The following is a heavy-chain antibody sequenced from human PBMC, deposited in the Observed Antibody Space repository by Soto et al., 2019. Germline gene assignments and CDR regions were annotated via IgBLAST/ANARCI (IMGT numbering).Heavy chain of an antibody. Sequence: QLQLQESGSGLVKPSQTLSLTCAVSGGCISSGGYSWIWIRQRPGKGLEWFGYIYHSGSTYYNPSLKSRVPXSXXXSXYQFSLTTSSVTAPDTAVYYCATPSYAGNSSGAFDIWGQGTMVTVSS. CDR2: IYHSGST. J-gene: IGHJ3*02. V-gene: IGHV4-30-2*01. CDR1: GGCISSGGYS. D-gene: IGHD6-13*01. CDR3: ATPSYAGNSSGAFDI.